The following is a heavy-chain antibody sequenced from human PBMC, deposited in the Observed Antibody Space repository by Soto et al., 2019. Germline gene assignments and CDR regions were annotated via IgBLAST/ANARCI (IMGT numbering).Heavy chain of an antibody. V-gene: IGHV4-34*01. CDR1: GRPLSGYD. D-gene: IGHD3-10*01. CDR3: ARDKITGLFDY. J-gene: IGHJ4*02. Sequence: LEKLSLPCAVYGRPLSGYDCTRIRQPPGTGLEWIGEINHSGSSNYNPSLKSRVTISVDTSKNQFSLKLTSVTAADTAVYYCARDKITGLFDYWGQGTLVTVS. CDR2: INHSGSS.